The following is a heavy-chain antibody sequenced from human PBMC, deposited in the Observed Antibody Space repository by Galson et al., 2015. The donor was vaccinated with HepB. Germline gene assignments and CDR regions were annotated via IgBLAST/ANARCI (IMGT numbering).Heavy chain of an antibody. V-gene: IGHV3-48*01. CDR3: ARNPDSSGTDAFDI. Sequence: SLRLSCAASGFTFSSYSMNWVRQAPGKGLEWVSYISSSSSTIYYADSVKGRFTISRDNAKNSLYLQMNSLRAEDTAVYYCARNPDSSGTDAFDIWGQGTMVTVSS. CDR2: ISSSSSTI. CDR1: GFTFSSYS. D-gene: IGHD3-22*01. J-gene: IGHJ3*02.